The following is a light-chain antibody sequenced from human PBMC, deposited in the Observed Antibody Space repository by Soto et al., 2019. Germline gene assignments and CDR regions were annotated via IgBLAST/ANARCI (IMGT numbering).Light chain of an antibody. CDR2: GAS. CDR3: QQYGSSRT. CDR1: QSVSSSY. Sequence: EIVLTQSPGTLSLSPGERATLSCRASQSVSSSYLAWYQQNPGQAPRLLIYGASSRATGIPDRFSGSGSGTDFTLTISRLEPDDFAVYYCQQYGSSRTFGQGTKVEIK. V-gene: IGKV3-20*01. J-gene: IGKJ1*01.